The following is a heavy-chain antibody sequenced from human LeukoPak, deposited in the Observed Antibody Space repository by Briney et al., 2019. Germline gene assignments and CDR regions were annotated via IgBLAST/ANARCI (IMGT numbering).Heavy chain of an antibody. J-gene: IGHJ4*02. D-gene: IGHD2-15*01. Sequence: GGSLRLSCAAPGFTFSSYAMHWGRQAPGKGLDWVAVIPSDGSKKYYTDSVQGRFIISRDNSKNTMYLQMNSLRAEDTAVYYCARDGASRGAPDDYWGQGTLVTVSS. CDR3: ARDGASRGAPDDY. CDR2: IPSDGSKK. CDR1: GFTFSSYA. V-gene: IGHV3-30-3*01.